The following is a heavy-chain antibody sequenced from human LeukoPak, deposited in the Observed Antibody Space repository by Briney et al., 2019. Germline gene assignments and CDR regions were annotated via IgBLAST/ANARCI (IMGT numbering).Heavy chain of an antibody. CDR1: GLTVRTSS. J-gene: IGHJ1*01. Sequence: GGSLRLSCATSGLTVRTSSMSWVRQAPGKGLEWVAVIYSSGSTYYEDSVNGRCTISRDTSKSSMYLQMDHLRAEDTAVYYCASAREYCINSNCYEYFRDWGQGTLVTVSS. CDR3: ASAREYCINSNCYEYFRD. V-gene: IGHV3-53*01. CDR2: IYSSGST. D-gene: IGHD2-2*01.